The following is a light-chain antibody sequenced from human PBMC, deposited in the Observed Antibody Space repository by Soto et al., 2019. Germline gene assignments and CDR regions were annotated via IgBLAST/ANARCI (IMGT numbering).Light chain of an antibody. J-gene: IGLJ1*01. CDR3: SAYTVSRTYV. CDR2: IDH. CDR1: SSNIEGNT. V-gene: IGLV1-44*01. Sequence: QSALTQPPSLSGTPGQSVTISCSGSSSNIEGNTVHWYQHLPGTAPKLLIYIDHNRPSGIPDRFSGSKSGTSASLAISGLQSEDEADYYCSAYTVSRTYVFGTGTKLTVL.